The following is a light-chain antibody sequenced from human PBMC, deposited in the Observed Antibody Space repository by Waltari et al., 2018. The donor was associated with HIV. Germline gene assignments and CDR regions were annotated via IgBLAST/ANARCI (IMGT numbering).Light chain of an antibody. CDR2: EVS. Sequence: QSALTQPPSASGSPGQSVTISCTGTSSDVGGYNYVSWYQQHPGKAPKLMIYEVSNRPAGVPDRVPGCKSGNAAALTVSGLQAEDEADYYCRSYAGSNTHGVFGGGTKLTVL. CDR3: RSYAGSNTHGV. V-gene: IGLV2-8*01. J-gene: IGLJ2*01. CDR1: SSDVGGYNY.